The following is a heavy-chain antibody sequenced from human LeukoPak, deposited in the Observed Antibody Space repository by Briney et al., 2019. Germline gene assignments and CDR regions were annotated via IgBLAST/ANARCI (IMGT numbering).Heavy chain of an antibody. CDR3: VRSLRNAFDI. V-gene: IGHV3-48*03. CDR2: ISSSGSTI. CDR1: GFTFSSYE. D-gene: IGHD3-3*01. J-gene: IGHJ3*02. Sequence: RGSLRLSCAASGFTFSSYEMNWVRQAPGKGLEWVSYISSSGSTIYYADSVKGRFAISSDNAKNSLYLQMNSLRAEDTAVYFCVRSLRNAFDIWGQGTMVTVSS.